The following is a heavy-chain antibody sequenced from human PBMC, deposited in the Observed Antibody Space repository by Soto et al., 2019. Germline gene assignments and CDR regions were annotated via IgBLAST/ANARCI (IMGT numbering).Heavy chain of an antibody. CDR3: ARDRRDFTQYFDY. CDR2: ITPYNGNT. D-gene: IGHD2-21*02. CDR1: GYTFPTYG. J-gene: IGHJ4*02. Sequence: ASVKVSCKASGYTFPTYGISWVRQAPGQGLEWMGWITPYNGNTNYAQKLQGRVTMTTDTSTSTAYMELRTLRSDDTAVYYCARDRRDFTQYFDYWGQGTLVTVPQ. V-gene: IGHV1-18*04.